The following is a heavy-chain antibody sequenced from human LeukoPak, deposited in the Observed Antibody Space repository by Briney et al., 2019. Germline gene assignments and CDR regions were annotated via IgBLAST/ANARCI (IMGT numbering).Heavy chain of an antibody. CDR3: ATGSGSYLDYFDY. Sequence: PGGSLRLSCAASGFTFDDYAMHWVRQAPGKGLEWVSGISWNSGITGYADSVKGGLTISRDNAKNSLYLQMNSLRAEDMALYYCATGSGSYLDYFDYWGQGTLVTVSS. D-gene: IGHD3-10*01. CDR1: GFTFDDYA. CDR2: ISWNSGIT. J-gene: IGHJ4*02. V-gene: IGHV3-9*03.